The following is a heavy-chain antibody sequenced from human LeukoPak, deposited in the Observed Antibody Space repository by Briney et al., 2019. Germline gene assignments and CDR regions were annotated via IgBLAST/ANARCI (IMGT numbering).Heavy chain of an antibody. J-gene: IGHJ6*02. D-gene: IGHD2-15*01. Sequence: ASVTVSCKVSGYTLTELSMHWVRQAPGKGLEWMGGFDPEDGETIYAQKFQGRVTMTEDTSTDTAYMELSSLRSEDTAVYYCATTTPTIVVVVAAYYYGMDVWGQGTTVTVSS. V-gene: IGHV1-24*01. CDR1: GYTLTELS. CDR2: FDPEDGET. CDR3: ATTTPTIVVVVAAYYYGMDV.